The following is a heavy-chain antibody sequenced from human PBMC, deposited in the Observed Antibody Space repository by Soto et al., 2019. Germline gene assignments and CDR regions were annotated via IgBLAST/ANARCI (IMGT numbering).Heavy chain of an antibody. Sequence: EVQLLESGGGLVQPGGSLRLSCAASGFTFSNYAMSWVRQAPGKGLEWVSGISGSGGSTYYADSVKGRFTISRDNSKNTLYLQMNILRAEDTAVYYCAKAPITMVRGVIDYWGQGTLVTVSS. D-gene: IGHD3-10*01. J-gene: IGHJ4*02. CDR1: GFTFSNYA. CDR2: ISGSGGST. CDR3: AKAPITMVRGVIDY. V-gene: IGHV3-23*01.